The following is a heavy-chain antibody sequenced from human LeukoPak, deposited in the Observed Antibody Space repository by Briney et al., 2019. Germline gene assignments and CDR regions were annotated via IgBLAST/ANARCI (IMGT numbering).Heavy chain of an antibody. CDR1: GFTFSDYY. CDR3: ARDLRAAASTNY. CDR2: ISSSGGTI. Sequence: PGGSLRLSCAASGFTFSDYYMSWIRQAPGKGLEWVSYISSSGGTIYYADSVKGRFTISRDNAKNSLYLQMNSLRAEDTAVYYCARDLRAAASTNYWGQGTLVTVSS. J-gene: IGHJ4*02. V-gene: IGHV3-11*04. D-gene: IGHD6-13*01.